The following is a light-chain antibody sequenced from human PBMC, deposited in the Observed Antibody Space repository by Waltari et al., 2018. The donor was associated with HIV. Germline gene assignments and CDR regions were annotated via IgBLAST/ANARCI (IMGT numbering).Light chain of an antibody. CDR3: HVWDGSDYVSGV. Sequence: SYVLTQPPSVSVAPGKTATITCGGNNIGTKSVHWYQQRPGQAPVLVIYYNSDRHSGIPERFSGSNPGNTATLTISRAEAGDEADYYCHVWDGSDYVSGVFGGGTKVTVL. V-gene: IGLV3-21*04. J-gene: IGLJ3*02. CDR1: NIGTKS. CDR2: YNS.